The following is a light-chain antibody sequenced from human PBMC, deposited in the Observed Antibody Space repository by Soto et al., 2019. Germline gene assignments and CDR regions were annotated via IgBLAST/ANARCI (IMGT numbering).Light chain of an antibody. V-gene: IGKV2D-29*02. CDR3: FQSTHLPPT. CDR2: EVS. CDR1: QSLLHIAGQTH. J-gene: IGKJ5*01. Sequence: DVVLTQSPLSLSVTPGQPASVSCRSSQSLLHIAGQTHLFWYLQKPGQSPQLLIYEVSNRFSGVPDRFSGSGSGTDFTLTISRVAAEDVGLYYCFQSTHLPPTFGQGTRLDIK.